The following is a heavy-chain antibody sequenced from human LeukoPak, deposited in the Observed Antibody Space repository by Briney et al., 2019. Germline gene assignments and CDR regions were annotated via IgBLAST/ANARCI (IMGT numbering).Heavy chain of an antibody. D-gene: IGHD1-26*01. CDR2: VNPKRGDT. Sequence: ASVKVSCKPSGYTFTDYYIHWVRLAPGQGLEWMGWVNPKRGDTETAQKFQGRVAMTTDTSTSTVFLQLTSLISDDAAVYFCARGGIVGSSWNYGFDYWGQGTLVTVSS. CDR1: GYTFTDYY. CDR3: ARGGIVGSSWNYGFDY. J-gene: IGHJ4*02. V-gene: IGHV1-2*02.